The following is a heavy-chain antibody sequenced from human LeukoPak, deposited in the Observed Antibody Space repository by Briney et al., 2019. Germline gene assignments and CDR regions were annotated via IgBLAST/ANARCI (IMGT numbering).Heavy chain of an antibody. CDR3: ARDRVGSGWPRPYYFEF. V-gene: IGHV1-2*02. CDR1: GYTFTGYY. Sequence: ASVKVSCKPSGYTFTGYYMHWVRQAPGQGLEWMGWISPNTGATMYAQKFQGRVTLTRDTSIDTGCVELSSLRSDDTAVYYCARDRVGSGWPRPYYFEFWGQGSLVSVSS. CDR2: ISPNTGAT. J-gene: IGHJ4*02. D-gene: IGHD6-19*01.